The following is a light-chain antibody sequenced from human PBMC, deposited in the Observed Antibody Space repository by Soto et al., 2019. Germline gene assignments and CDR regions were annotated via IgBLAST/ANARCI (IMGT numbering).Light chain of an antibody. CDR3: QQSFITPPLS. J-gene: IGKJ4*01. V-gene: IGKV1-39*01. Sequence: DIQMTQSPSSLSASIGDIITITCRASQSISTYLNWYQQKPGKAPKLLIYGASTLQNGVPSRFSGSGSAKDYTLTISGLQPEDFETYYCQQSFITPPLSFGGGTKLEMK. CDR1: QSISTY. CDR2: GAS.